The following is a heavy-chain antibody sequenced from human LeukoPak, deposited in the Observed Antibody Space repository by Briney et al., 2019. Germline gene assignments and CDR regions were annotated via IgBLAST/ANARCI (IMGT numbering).Heavy chain of an antibody. Sequence: GGSLRLSCAASGFTFSSYAMHWVRQAPGRGLECVAVISNDGNEKYYADSVKGRFSISRDNSKNTLYLQMSSLRTEDTAVYYCVRDGGYTGGWTYGAGDYWGQGNLVTVSS. V-gene: IGHV3-30*04. CDR2: ISNDGNEK. J-gene: IGHJ4*01. CDR3: VRDGGYTGGWTYGAGDY. CDR1: GFTFSSYA. D-gene: IGHD2-8*02.